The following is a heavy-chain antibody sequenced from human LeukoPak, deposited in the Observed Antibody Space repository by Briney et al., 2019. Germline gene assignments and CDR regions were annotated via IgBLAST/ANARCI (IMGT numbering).Heavy chain of an antibody. Sequence: SETLSLTCAVSGGSISSSSYYWGWIRQPPGKGLEWIGSIYYSGSTYYNPSLKSRVTISVDTSKNQFSLKLSSVTAADTAVYYCARASGYCTNGVCPEDYWGQGTLVTVSS. CDR1: GGSISSSSYY. V-gene: IGHV4-39*01. CDR2: IYYSGST. J-gene: IGHJ4*02. D-gene: IGHD2-8*01. CDR3: ARASGYCTNGVCPEDY.